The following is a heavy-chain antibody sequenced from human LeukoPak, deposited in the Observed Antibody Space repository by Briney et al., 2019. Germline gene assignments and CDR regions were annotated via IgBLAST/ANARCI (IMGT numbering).Heavy chain of an antibody. V-gene: IGHV1-69*05. Sequence: SVTVSCKASGGTFSSYAISWVRQAPGQGLGWMGGIIPIFGTANYAQKFQGRVTITTDESTSTAYMELSSLRSEDTAVYYCARGGYSSSWTPQYFDYWGQGTLVTVSS. CDR3: ARGGYSSSWTPQYFDY. J-gene: IGHJ4*02. CDR1: GGTFSSYA. D-gene: IGHD6-13*01. CDR2: IIPIFGTA.